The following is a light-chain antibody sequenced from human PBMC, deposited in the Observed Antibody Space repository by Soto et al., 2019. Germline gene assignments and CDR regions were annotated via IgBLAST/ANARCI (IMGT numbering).Light chain of an antibody. V-gene: IGKV3-11*01. CDR3: QQRSTWPRT. J-gene: IGKJ5*01. Sequence: EIVLTQSPATLSLSPGEGATLSCRASQSVGTYLAWYQQRPGQAPTLLIYDAFTRVAGIPARFSGSGSGTDFTLTISSLEPEDFAVYYCQQRSTWPRTFGQGTRLEIK. CDR2: DAF. CDR1: QSVGTY.